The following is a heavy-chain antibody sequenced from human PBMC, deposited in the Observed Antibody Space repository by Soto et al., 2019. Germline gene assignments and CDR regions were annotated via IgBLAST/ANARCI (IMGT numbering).Heavy chain of an antibody. CDR2: ISSNGGST. J-gene: IGHJ3*02. Sequence: GGSLRLSCSASGFTFSSYAVHWVRQAPGKGLEYVSAISSNGGSTYYADSVKGRFTISRDNSKNTLYLQMSSLRAEDTAVYYCVKDAGYSSSWYSINGDAFDIWGQGTMVTVSS. CDR1: GFTFSSYA. D-gene: IGHD6-13*01. CDR3: VKDAGYSSSWYSINGDAFDI. V-gene: IGHV3-64D*08.